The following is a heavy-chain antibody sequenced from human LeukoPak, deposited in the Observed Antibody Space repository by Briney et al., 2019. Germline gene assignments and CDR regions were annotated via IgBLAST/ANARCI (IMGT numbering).Heavy chain of an antibody. CDR3: ASTLTGYCSSTSCSGWFDP. D-gene: IGHD2-2*01. CDR1: GFTFITYD. V-gene: IGHV3-23*01. J-gene: IGHJ5*02. Sequence: GGSLRLSCVASGFTFITYDIHWVRQAPGKGLEWVSAISGSGGSTYYADSVKGRFTIFRDNSKNTLYLQMNSLRAEDTAVYYCASTLTGYCSSTSCSGWFDPWGQGTLVTVSS. CDR2: ISGSGGST.